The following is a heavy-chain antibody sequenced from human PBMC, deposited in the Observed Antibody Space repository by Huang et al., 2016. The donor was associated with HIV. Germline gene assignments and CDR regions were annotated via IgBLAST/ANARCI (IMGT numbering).Heavy chain of an antibody. V-gene: IGHV1-8*01. D-gene: IGHD2-15*01. J-gene: IGHJ5*02. CDR1: GYTFTNYD. CDR3: VRGRLWYPKLTHWFDP. Sequence: QVQLVQSGAEVKTPGASVKVYCKAAGYTFTNYDINWVRQATGQGREWMGWMNPKSGNTGYAQKVQGIVTMTRTTSISTAYMDLSTLGSEDTAVYYCVRGRLWYPKLTHWFDPWGQGTLVTVSS. CDR2: MNPKSGNT.